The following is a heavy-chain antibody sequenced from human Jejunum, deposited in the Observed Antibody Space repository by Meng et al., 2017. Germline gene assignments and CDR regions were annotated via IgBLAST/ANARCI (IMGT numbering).Heavy chain of an antibody. J-gene: IGHJ4*02. CDR1: GGSISSPTTY. CDR2: IYYSGST. CDR3: ARNRTQGFFDI. Sequence: QVQMQEAGPGLVKPAETLSSTCTVSGGSISSPTTYWGWIRQPPGKTLEWIGSIYYSGSTHYNPSLKRRVFVSIDTSKDQFSLKLTSAAAADTAIYYCARNRTQGFFDIWSQGTLVTVSS. V-gene: IGHV4-39*01. D-gene: IGHD1/OR15-1a*01.